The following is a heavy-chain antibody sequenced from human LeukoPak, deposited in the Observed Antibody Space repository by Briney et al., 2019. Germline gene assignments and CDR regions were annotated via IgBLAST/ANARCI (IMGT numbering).Heavy chain of an antibody. D-gene: IGHD6-19*01. CDR2: IYYSGST. CDR3: AGHPPGPSYSSGWLVWYGMDV. V-gene: IGHV4-39*01. Sequence: SETLSLTCTVSGGSISSSSYYWGWIRQPPGKGLEWIGSIYYSGSTYYNPSLKSRVTISVDTSKNQFSLKLSSVTAADTAVYYCAGHPPGPSYSSGWLVWYGMDVWGQGTTVTVSS. J-gene: IGHJ6*02. CDR1: GGSISSSSYY.